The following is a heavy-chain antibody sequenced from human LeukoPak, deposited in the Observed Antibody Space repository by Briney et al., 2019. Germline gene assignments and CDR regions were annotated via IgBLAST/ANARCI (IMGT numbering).Heavy chain of an antibody. V-gene: IGHV3-23*01. J-gene: IGHJ5*02. Sequence: GGSLRLSCATSGFTFSSYAMSWVRQAPGKGLEWVSSISGSGGNTYYADSVKGRFTISRDYSKNTLYLQMNSLRTEETAVYYCAKGPAMVRGAFDPWGQGTLVTVSS. CDR3: AKGPAMVRGAFDP. CDR1: GFTFSSYA. CDR2: ISGSGGNT. D-gene: IGHD3-10*01.